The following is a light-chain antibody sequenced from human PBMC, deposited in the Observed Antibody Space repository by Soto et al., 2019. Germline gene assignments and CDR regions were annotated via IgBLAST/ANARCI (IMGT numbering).Light chain of an antibody. CDR1: SSDVGGYNY. CDR3: SSYTSSYTHV. J-gene: IGLJ1*01. Sequence: QSVLTQPASVSGSPGQSITISCTGTSSDVGGYNYVFWYQQHPGKAPKLMIYEVSNRPSEVSNRFSGSKSGNTASLTISGLQAEDEADYYCSSYTSSYTHVFGTSTKVTVL. CDR2: EVS. V-gene: IGLV2-14*01.